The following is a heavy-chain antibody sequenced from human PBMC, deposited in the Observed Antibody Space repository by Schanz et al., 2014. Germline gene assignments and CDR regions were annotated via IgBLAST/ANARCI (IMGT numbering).Heavy chain of an antibody. CDR2: ISYDGGHK. D-gene: IGHD3-10*01. CDR1: GFTFSSYA. Sequence: QVQLVESGGGVVQPGRSLRLSCAASGFTFSSYAMHWVRQAPGRGLQWVALISYDGGHKYYADSVKGRFTISRDNSKNMLYLQMNSLRADDTAVYYCAKKGGDYGSGSYQRIDDWGQGTLVTVSS. J-gene: IGHJ4*02. CDR3: AKKGGDYGSGSYQRIDD. V-gene: IGHV3-30*04.